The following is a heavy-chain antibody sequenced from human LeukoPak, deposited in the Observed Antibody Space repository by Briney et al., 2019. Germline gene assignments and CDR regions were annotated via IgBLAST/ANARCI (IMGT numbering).Heavy chain of an antibody. J-gene: IGHJ4*02. D-gene: IGHD3-22*01. CDR3: ARILITIPTVDRTRYDSSGYQAS. CDR2: INPSGGST. V-gene: IGHV1-46*01. Sequence: ASVKVSCTASGYTFTSYYMHCVRQDPGQGLEWMGIINPSGGSTSYAQKFQGRVTMTRDTSTSTVYMELSSLRSEDTAVYYCARILITIPTVDRTRYDSSGYQASWGQGTLVTVSS. CDR1: GYTFTSYY.